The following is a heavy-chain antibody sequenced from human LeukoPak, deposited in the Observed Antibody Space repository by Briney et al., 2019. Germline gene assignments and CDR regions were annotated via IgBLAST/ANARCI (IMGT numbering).Heavy chain of an antibody. J-gene: IGHJ4*02. CDR2: INHTGST. Sequence: SETLSLTCAVYGGSLSGYYWSWIRQSPGKGLKWIVEINHTGSTNYNPSLKSRVTISVDTSKNQFSLKLSSVTAADTAVYYCAMGITMIIVIIKRPPTIDYWGQGTLVTVSS. V-gene: IGHV4-34*01. CDR1: GGSLSGYY. CDR3: AMGITMIIVIIKRPPTIDY. D-gene: IGHD3-22*01.